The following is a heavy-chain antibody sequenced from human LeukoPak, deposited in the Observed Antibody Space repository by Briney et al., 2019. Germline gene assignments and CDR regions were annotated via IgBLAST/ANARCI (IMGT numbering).Heavy chain of an antibody. Sequence: ASVTVSCKASGYTFTSYYMHWVRQAPGQGLEWMGIINPSGGSTSYAQKFQGRVTMTRDTSTSTVYMELSSLRSEDTAVYYCARNPSGSGIPYYFDYWGQGTLVTVSS. CDR1: GYTFTSYY. CDR2: INPSGGST. J-gene: IGHJ4*02. CDR3: ARNPSGSGIPYYFDY. V-gene: IGHV1-46*01. D-gene: IGHD3-10*01.